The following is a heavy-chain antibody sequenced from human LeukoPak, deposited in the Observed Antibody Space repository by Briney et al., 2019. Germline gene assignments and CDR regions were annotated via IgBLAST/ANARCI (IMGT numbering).Heavy chain of an antibody. Sequence: PGGSLRLSCAASGFTFSTSGMHWLRQAPGKGLECVAFIRYDGSNKYYGDSVKGRFTISRDNSKNTLYLQMNSLRAEDTAVYYCAKGIVIVSATGVDYWGQGTLVTVSS. CDR2: IRYDGSNK. D-gene: IGHD2/OR15-2a*01. CDR3: AKGIVIVSATGVDY. J-gene: IGHJ4*02. CDR1: GFTFSTSG. V-gene: IGHV3-30*02.